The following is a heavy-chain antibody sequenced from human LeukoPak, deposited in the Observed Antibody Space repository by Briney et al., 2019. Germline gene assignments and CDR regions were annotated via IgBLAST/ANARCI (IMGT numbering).Heavy chain of an antibody. J-gene: IGHJ5*02. CDR3: ARGGVITHTYNWFDP. Sequence: PSETLSLTCTVSGGSISSYYWSWIRQPPGKGLEWIGSIYHSGSTYYNPSLKSRVTISVDTSKNQFSLKLSSVTAADTAVYYCARGGVITHTYNWFDPWGQGTLVTVSS. CDR2: IYHSGST. V-gene: IGHV4-38-2*02. D-gene: IGHD3-10*01. CDR1: GGSISSYY.